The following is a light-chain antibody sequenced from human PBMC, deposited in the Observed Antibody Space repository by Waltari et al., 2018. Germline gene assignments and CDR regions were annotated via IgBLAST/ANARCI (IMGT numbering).Light chain of an antibody. CDR3: QQRSNWPPG. Sequence: EIVLTQSPATLSLPPGERAPLSCRASQSISNSLAWYQQKPGQAPRPLIYDTSNRATGIPARFSGSGSGTDFTLTISSLEPEDFAVYYCQQRSNWPPGFGGGTKVEIK. CDR1: QSISNS. CDR2: DTS. J-gene: IGKJ4*02. V-gene: IGKV3-11*01.